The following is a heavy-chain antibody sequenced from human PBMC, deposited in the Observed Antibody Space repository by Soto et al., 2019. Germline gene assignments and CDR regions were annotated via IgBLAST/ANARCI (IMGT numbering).Heavy chain of an antibody. J-gene: IGHJ3*02. Sequence: SETLSLTCTVSGGSISSYYWSWIRQPPGKGLEWIGYIYYSGSTNYNPSLKSRVTISVDTSKNQCSLKLSSVTAADTAVYYCARFIDCSGGSCYSGAFDIWGQGTMVTVSS. CDR3: ARFIDCSGGSCYSGAFDI. D-gene: IGHD2-15*01. CDR1: GGSISSYY. V-gene: IGHV4-59*01. CDR2: IYYSGST.